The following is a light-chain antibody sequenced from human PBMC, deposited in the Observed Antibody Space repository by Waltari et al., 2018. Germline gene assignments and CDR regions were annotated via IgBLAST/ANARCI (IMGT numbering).Light chain of an antibody. CDR1: PSNIQSNT. V-gene: IGLV1-44*01. J-gene: IGLJ3*02. CDR2: GDH. CDR3: AGWDDSLNGPV. Sequence: QSLLTHPPSASGTPGQRVTISCSGSPSNIQSNTVTCDRQRPGTAPKLRIYGDHQRPSGVPDRFSGSKSCTSASRAISGLQSADEADYYCAGWDDSLNGPVFGGGTKLTVL.